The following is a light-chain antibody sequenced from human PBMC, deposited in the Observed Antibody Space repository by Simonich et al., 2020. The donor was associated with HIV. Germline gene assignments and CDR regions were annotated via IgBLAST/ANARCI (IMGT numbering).Light chain of an antibody. Sequence: DIVMTQSPDSLAVSLGERATLNCKSSQSVSYSSNNKNYLAWYQQKPGQPPKLLIYWASTREYGVPDRFSGSGSGTDFTLTISSLQAEDVAVYYCQQYYSTPLTFGPGTKVDIK. CDR2: WAS. CDR1: QSVSYSSNNKNY. CDR3: QQYYSTPLT. J-gene: IGKJ3*01. V-gene: IGKV4-1*01.